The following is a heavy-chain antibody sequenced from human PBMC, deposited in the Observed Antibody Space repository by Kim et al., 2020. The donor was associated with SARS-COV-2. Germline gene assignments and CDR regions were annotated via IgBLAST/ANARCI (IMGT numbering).Heavy chain of an antibody. D-gene: IGHD2-2*02. CDR2: IYYSGST. J-gene: IGHJ6*03. Sequence: SETLSLTCTVSGGSISSYYWSWIRQPPGKGLEWIGYIYYSGSTNYNPSLKSRVTISVDTSKNQFSLKLSSVTAADTAVYYCARAIVVVPAAIRWATRGYYYMDVWGKGTTVTVSS. CDR1: GGSISSYY. V-gene: IGHV4-59*01. CDR3: ARAIVVVPAAIRWATRGYYYMDV.